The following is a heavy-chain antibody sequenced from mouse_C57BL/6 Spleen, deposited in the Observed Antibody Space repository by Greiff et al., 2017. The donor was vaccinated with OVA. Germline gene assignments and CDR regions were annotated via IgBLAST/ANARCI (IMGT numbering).Heavy chain of an antibody. CDR2: ISSGSSTI. CDR3: ARPGLRRYFDV. CDR1: GFTFSDYG. D-gene: IGHD2-2*01. Sequence: EVKLVESGGGLVKPGGSLKLSCAASGFTFSDYGMHWVRQAPEKGLEWVAYISSGSSTIYYADTVKGRFTISSDNAKNTLFMQITSLRSEDTAMYYCARPGLRRYFDVWGTGTTVTVSS. V-gene: IGHV5-17*01. J-gene: IGHJ1*03.